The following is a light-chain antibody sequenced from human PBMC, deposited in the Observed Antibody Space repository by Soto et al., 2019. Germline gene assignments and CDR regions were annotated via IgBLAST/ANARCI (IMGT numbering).Light chain of an antibody. CDR1: QSVSMW. CDR2: DAS. CDR3: QQYNSCLTWT. J-gene: IGKJ1*01. V-gene: IGKV1-5*01. Sequence: TQMTQSPSTLSASVGDRVTITCRASQSVSMWLAWYQQKPGKAPRLLIYDASNLESGVPSRFSGSGSRTEFTLTITSLQPEDAATYDCQQYNSCLTWTFGQGTKVEIK.